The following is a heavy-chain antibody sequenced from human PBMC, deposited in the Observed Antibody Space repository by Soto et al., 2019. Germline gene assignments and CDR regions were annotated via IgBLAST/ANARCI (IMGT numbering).Heavy chain of an antibody. J-gene: IGHJ6*02. CDR2: INHSGST. Sequence: SETLSLTCAVYGGSFSGYYWSWIRQPPGKGLEWIGEINHSGSTNYNPSLKSRVTISVDTSKNQFSLKLSSVTAADTAVYYCARGWRYCSSTSCYVVGSLDYYYYYSGMDVWGQGTTVTVSS. D-gene: IGHD2-2*01. V-gene: IGHV4-34*01. CDR3: ARGWRYCSSTSCYVVGSLDYYYYYSGMDV. CDR1: GGSFSGYY.